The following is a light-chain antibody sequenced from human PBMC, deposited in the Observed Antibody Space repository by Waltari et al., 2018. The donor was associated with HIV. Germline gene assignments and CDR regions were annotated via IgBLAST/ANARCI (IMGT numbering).Light chain of an antibody. CDR3: QVWDSSSAHVV. Sequence: SSVLTQPPSVSVAPGQTARITCGGNNIGTKSVNWYQQKPVQAPVLVVYDDSDRPSGIPERFSGSNSGNTATLTINRVEAGDEADYYCQVWDSSSAHVVFGGGTKLTVL. V-gene: IGLV3-21*02. CDR1: NIGTKS. CDR2: DDS. J-gene: IGLJ2*01.